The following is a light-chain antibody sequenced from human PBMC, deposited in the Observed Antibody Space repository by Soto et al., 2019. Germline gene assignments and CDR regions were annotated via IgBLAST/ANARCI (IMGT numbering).Light chain of an antibody. Sequence: DIQMTQSPSTLSASVGDRVNITCRASQSISSWLAWYQQKPGKAPKLLIYKASSLESGVPSSFSGIGSGTEFTLTISSLQTDDFATYYCQQYYSYSPTFGGGTKVEIK. CDR1: QSISSW. J-gene: IGKJ4*01. V-gene: IGKV1-5*03. CDR3: QQYYSYSPT. CDR2: KAS.